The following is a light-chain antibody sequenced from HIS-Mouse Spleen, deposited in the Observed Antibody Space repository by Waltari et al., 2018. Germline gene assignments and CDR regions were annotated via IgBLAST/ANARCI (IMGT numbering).Light chain of an antibody. J-gene: IGLJ3*02. V-gene: IGLV1-47*01. CDR3: AAWDDSLSGPWV. CDR2: RNN. Sequence: QSVLTQPPSASGTPGKRVTISCSGSSSNIGRNYVYWYQQLPGTAPKLLIYRNNQRPSGVPDRFSGSKSGTSASLAISGLRSEDEADYYCAAWDDSLSGPWVFGGGTKLTVL. CDR1: SSNIGRNY.